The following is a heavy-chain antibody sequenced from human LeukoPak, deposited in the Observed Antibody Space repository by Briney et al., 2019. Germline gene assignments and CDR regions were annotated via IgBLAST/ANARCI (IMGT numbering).Heavy chain of an antibody. D-gene: IGHD3-3*01. CDR2: IYHSGST. J-gene: IGHJ1*01. CDR3: ARDYHYDFWSGQAYFQH. Sequence: PSETLSLTCTVSGYSTSSGYYWGWIRQPPGKGLEWIGSIYHSGSTYYNPSLKSRVTISVDTSKNQFSLKLSSVTAADTAVYYCARDYHYDFWSGQAYFQHWGQGTLVTVSS. V-gene: IGHV4-38-2*02. CDR1: GYSTSSGYY.